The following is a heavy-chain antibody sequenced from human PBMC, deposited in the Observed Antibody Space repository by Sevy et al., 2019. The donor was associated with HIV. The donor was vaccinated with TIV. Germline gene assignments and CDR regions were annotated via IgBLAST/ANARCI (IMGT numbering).Heavy chain of an antibody. V-gene: IGHV4-59*01. CDR3: ARVRRYFPISLANYYYYYYMDV. CDR1: GGSISSYY. CDR2: IYYSGST. D-gene: IGHD3-9*01. Sequence: SETLSLTCTVSGGSISSYYWSWIRQPPGKGLEWIGYIYYSGSTNYNPSLKSRVTISVDTSKNQFSLKLSSVTAADTAVYYCARVRRYFPISLANYYYYYYMDVWGKGTTVTVSS. J-gene: IGHJ6*03.